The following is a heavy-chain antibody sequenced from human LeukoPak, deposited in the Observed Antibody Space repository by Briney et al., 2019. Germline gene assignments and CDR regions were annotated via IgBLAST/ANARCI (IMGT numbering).Heavy chain of an antibody. J-gene: IGHJ4*02. V-gene: IGHV3-15*01. D-gene: IGHD1-1*01. Sequence: PGGSLRLSCAASGFSFSDAWMNWVRQAPGKGLEWVGRIRSRIDDGTTDYAAPVKGRFTISRDDPKKTLYLQMKSLRTEDTAVYYCTVDIGNATYWTPIDYWGQGTLVTVSS. CDR3: TVDIGNATYWTPIDY. CDR2: IRSRIDDGTT. CDR1: GFSFSDAW.